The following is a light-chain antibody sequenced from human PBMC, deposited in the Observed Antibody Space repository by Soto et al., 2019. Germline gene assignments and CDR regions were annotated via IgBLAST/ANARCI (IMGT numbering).Light chain of an antibody. CDR2: DAS. CDR1: QSVSSY. V-gene: IGKV3-11*01. J-gene: IGKJ5*01. CDR3: QQRSNGPTT. Sequence: CLDLGGRGILKYRASQSVSSYLAWYQQKPGQAPRLLIYDASNRATGIPARFSGSGSGSDFTHTTSSLDPQDFAVYYSQQRSNGPTTSGHGTRLEIK.